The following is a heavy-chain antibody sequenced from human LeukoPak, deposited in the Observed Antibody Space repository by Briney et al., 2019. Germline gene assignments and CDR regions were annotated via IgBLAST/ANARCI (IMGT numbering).Heavy chain of an antibody. D-gene: IGHD5-12*01. CDR3: ARVGSGYDDAFDI. J-gene: IGHJ3*02. Sequence: ASVKVSCKASGYTFTSYGIYWVRQAPGQGLEWMGWISAYNGNTNYAQKVQGRVTMTSDTSTSTAYMELRSLRSGDTAVYYCARVGSGYDDAFDIWGQGTMVTVSS. CDR1: GYTFTSYG. CDR2: ISAYNGNT. V-gene: IGHV1-18*01.